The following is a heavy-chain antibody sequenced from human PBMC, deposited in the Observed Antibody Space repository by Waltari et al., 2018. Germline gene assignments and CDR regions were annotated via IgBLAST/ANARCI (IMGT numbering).Heavy chain of an antibody. D-gene: IGHD1-26*01. J-gene: IGHJ4*02. CDR2: ISGSGGST. CDR3: AKDRERTQYYFDY. Sequence: EVQLLESGGGLVQPGGSLRLSCAASGFTFSSYAMSWVRQAPGKGLGWVSAISGSGGSTDYADSVKGRFTISRDNSKNTLYLQMNSLRAEDTAVYYCAKDRERTQYYFDYWGQGTLVTVSS. CDR1: GFTFSSYA. V-gene: IGHV3-23*01.